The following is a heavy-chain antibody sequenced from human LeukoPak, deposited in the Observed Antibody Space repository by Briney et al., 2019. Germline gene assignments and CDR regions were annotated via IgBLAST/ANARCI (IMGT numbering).Heavy chain of an antibody. J-gene: IGHJ3*02. V-gene: IGHV3-7*01. CDR3: ARDKDIVVVPAAIWRHAFDI. D-gene: IGHD2-2*02. Sequence: GGSLRLSCAASGFTFNTFWMSWVRQPLGKGLEWVANIQHDGSEKYYVDSVKGRFTISRDNAKNSLYLQMNSLRAEDTAVYYCARDKDIVVVPAAIWRHAFDIWGQGTMVTVSS. CDR1: GFTFNTFW. CDR2: IQHDGSEK.